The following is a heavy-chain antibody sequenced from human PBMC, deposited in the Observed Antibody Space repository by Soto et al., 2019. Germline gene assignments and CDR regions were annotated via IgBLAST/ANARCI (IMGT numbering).Heavy chain of an antibody. CDR2: IYYSGST. Sequence: SETLSLTCTVPGGSISSSSYYWGWIRQPPGKGLEWIGSIYYSGSTYYNPSLKSRVTISVDTSKNQFSLKLSSVTAADTAVYYCARHRAEVVATPRDGYYYYYGMDVWGQGTTVTVSS. D-gene: IGHD5-12*01. V-gene: IGHV4-39*01. CDR1: GGSISSSSYY. J-gene: IGHJ6*02. CDR3: ARHRAEVVATPRDGYYYYYGMDV.